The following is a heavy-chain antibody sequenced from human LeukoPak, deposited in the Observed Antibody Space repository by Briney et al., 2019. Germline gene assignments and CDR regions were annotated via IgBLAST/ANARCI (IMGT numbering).Heavy chain of an antibody. CDR1: GFTASSNY. V-gene: IGHV3-66*01. CDR2: IYSGGST. D-gene: IGHD3-22*01. J-gene: IGHJ4*02. Sequence: GGSLRLSCAASGFTASSNYMSWVRQAPGKGLEWVSVIYSGGSTYYADSVKGRFTISRDNSKNTLYLQMNSLRAEDTAVYYCARDLRDYYDSSGYLWWGQGTLVTVSS. CDR3: ARDLRDYYDSSGYLW.